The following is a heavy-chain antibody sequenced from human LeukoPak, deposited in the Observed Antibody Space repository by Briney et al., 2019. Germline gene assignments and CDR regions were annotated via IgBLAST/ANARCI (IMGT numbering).Heavy chain of an antibody. CDR3: AREGLGLIVVVPAATGYWFDP. Sequence: GASVKVSCKASGYTFTGYYMHWVRQAPGQGLEWMGWINPNSGGTNYAQKFQGRVTMTRDTSISTAYMELSRLRSDDTAVYYCAREGLGLIVVVPAATGYWFDPWGQGTLVTVSS. D-gene: IGHD2-2*01. J-gene: IGHJ5*02. CDR2: INPNSGGT. CDR1: GYTFTGYY. V-gene: IGHV1-2*02.